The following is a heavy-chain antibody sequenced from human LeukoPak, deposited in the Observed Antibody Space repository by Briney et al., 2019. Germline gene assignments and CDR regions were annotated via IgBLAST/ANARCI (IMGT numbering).Heavy chain of an antibody. D-gene: IGHD3/OR15-3a*01. Sequence: GGSLRLSCAASGFTFSSYAMSWVRQAPGKGLEWVSAISGSGGSTYYADSVEGRFTISRDNSKNTLYLQMNSLRAEDTAVYYCAQTGLLIAAYNWFDPWGQGTLVTVSS. J-gene: IGHJ5*02. CDR1: GFTFSSYA. CDR2: ISGSGGST. CDR3: AQTGLLIAAYNWFDP. V-gene: IGHV3-23*01.